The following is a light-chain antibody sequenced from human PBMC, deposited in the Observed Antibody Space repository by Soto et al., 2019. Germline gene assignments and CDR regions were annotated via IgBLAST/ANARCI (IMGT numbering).Light chain of an antibody. CDR3: QQYYKWPQWT. V-gene: IGKV3-15*01. Sequence: IVLTQSPGTLSLSPGERATLSCRASQSVSSSYLAWYQQKPGQSPRLLIYGPATRATGIPGRFRGSGSGTEFTLTITSLQSEDFAVYYCQQYYKWPQWTIGQGTKVDIK. CDR2: GPA. J-gene: IGKJ1*01. CDR1: QSVSSSY.